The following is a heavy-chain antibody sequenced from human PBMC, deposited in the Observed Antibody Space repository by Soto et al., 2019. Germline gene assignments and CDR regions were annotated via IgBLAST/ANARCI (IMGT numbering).Heavy chain of an antibody. D-gene: IGHD3-10*01. CDR2: IQYNGYS. J-gene: IGHJ6*02. CDR3: ARHGFGPLHGLVDV. Sequence: QVQLQESGPGLVKPSETLSLTCTVSGGSITNYYCSWFRQPPGKGLEWIGYIQYNGYSAYNLSLKRRVTMSMDRSKTQFSLMVESVPATDTAVYYCARHGFGPLHGLVDVWGQGTTVIVSS. CDR1: GGSITNYY. V-gene: IGHV4-59*08.